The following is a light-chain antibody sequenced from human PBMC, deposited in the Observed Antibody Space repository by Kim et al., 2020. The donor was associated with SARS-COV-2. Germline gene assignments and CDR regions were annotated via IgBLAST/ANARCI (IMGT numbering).Light chain of an antibody. CDR3: CSYVV. CDR1: SSDVGCYNL. CDR2: EVS. J-gene: IGLJ2*01. Sequence: QSALTQPASVSGSPGQSITISCTGTSSDVGCYNLFSWYQQHPGKAPKLMIYEVSKRPSGVSNRFSGSKSGNTASLSISGLQAEYEAYYYCCSYVVFG. V-gene: IGLV2-23*02.